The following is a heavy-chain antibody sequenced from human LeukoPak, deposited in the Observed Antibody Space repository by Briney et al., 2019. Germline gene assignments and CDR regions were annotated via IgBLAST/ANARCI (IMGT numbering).Heavy chain of an antibody. Sequence: GGSLRLSCAASGFTFSSYAMHWVRQAPGKGLEWVAVISYDESNKYYADSVKGRFTISRDNSKNTLYLQMNSLRAEDTAVYYCARAADAMIVVVITEHFDYWGQGTLVTVSS. J-gene: IGHJ4*02. CDR3: ARAADAMIVVVITEHFDY. CDR1: GFTFSSYA. V-gene: IGHV3-30*04. CDR2: ISYDESNK. D-gene: IGHD3-22*01.